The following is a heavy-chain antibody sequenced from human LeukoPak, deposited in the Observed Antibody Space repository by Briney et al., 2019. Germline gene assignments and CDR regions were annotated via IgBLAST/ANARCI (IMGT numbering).Heavy chain of an antibody. Sequence: SVKVSCKASGYTFTGHGITWVRKAPGQGLERMGGIIPIFGTANYTQKFQGRVTITADESTSTAYMELSSLRSEDTAVYYCARAGGLGRGSWFDPWGQGTLVTVSS. D-gene: IGHD3-10*01. V-gene: IGHV1-69*13. J-gene: IGHJ5*02. CDR1: GYTFTGHG. CDR2: IIPIFGTA. CDR3: ARAGGLGRGSWFDP.